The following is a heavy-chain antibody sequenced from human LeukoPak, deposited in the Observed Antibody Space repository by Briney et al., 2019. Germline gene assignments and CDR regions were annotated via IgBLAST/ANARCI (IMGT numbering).Heavy chain of an antibody. CDR1: GYTLTELS. V-gene: IGHV1-24*01. CDR3: ATRVTYYYDSSGEDYFDY. J-gene: IGHJ4*02. Sequence: ASVKVSCKVSGYTLTELSMHWVRQAPGKGLEWMGGFDPEDGETIYAQKFQGRVTMTEDTSIDTAYMELSSLRSEDTAVYYCATRVTYYYDSSGEDYFDYWGQGTLVTVSS. D-gene: IGHD3-22*01. CDR2: FDPEDGET.